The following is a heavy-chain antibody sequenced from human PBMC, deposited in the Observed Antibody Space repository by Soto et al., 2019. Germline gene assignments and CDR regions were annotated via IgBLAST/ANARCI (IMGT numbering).Heavy chain of an antibody. V-gene: IGHV3-21*01. Sequence: EVQLVESGGGLVKPGGSLRLSCAASGFTFSSYSMNWVRQAPGKGLEWVSSINYKSHIDYADSVKGRFTISRDNAKNSLYLQMNRLRDEDTAVYFCARDLIYAGYYYYMDVWGIGTTVTVSS. J-gene: IGHJ6*03. CDR1: GFTFSSYS. D-gene: IGHD3-10*01. CDR3: ARDLIYAGYYYYMDV. CDR2: INYKSHI.